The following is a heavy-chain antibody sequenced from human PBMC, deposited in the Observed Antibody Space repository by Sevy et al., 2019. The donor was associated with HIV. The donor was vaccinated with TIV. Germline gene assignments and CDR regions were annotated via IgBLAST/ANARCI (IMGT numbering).Heavy chain of an antibody. CDR3: AKEKHYDSSYAMDV. Sequence: GGSLRLSCSASEFTFSSYAMSWVRQAPGKGLEWVSSFSGSGRFTYYADFVEGRFTISRDNSKNTVFLQMNSLRAEDTAVYYCAKEKHYDSSYAMDVWGQGTTVTVSS. D-gene: IGHD3-22*01. V-gene: IGHV3-23*01. CDR2: FSGSGRFT. CDR1: EFTFSSYA. J-gene: IGHJ6*02.